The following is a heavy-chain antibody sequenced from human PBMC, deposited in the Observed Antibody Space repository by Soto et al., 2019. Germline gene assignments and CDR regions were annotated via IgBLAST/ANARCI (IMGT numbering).Heavy chain of an antibody. Sequence: QLLESGPGLVKPSETLSLTCTVSGGSISSSSYYWGWIRQPPGKGLEWIGSIYYSGSTYYNPSLKSRVTISVDTSKNQFSLKLDSVTAAATAVYYCARLTYFDFWSGYYAGDAFDIWGQGTMVTVSS. D-gene: IGHD3-3*01. CDR3: ARLTYFDFWSGYYAGDAFDI. CDR1: GGSISSSSYY. V-gene: IGHV4-39*01. J-gene: IGHJ3*02. CDR2: IYYSGST.